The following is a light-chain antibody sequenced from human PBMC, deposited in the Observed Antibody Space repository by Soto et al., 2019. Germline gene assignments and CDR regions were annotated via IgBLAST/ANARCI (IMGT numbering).Light chain of an antibody. Sequence: QSVLTQPASVSGSPGQSITISCTGTSSDVGGYNYVSWYQQHPGKAPKLMIYEVSNRPSGVSNRFSGSKSGNTASLTISGPQAEDEADYYCSSYTSSSTLGGVFGTGTKLTVL. CDR3: SSYTSSSTLGGV. J-gene: IGLJ1*01. V-gene: IGLV2-14*01. CDR2: EVS. CDR1: SSDVGGYNY.